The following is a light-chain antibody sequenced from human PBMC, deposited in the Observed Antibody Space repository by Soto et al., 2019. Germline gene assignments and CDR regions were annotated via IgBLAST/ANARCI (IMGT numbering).Light chain of an antibody. CDR2: DAS. Sequence: GLTQSAATLSFSPGERATLSFRASQSVSRYLAWYQQKPGQATRLLIYDASYRATGIQARFSGSGSGTDFNLTISSLEPEDFAVYYCQPRSNWITSGQGTRLEIK. CDR1: QSVSRY. J-gene: IGKJ5*01. V-gene: IGKV3-11*01. CDR3: QPRSNWIT.